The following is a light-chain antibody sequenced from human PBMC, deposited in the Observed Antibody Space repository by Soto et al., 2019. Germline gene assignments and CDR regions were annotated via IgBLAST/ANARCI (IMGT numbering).Light chain of an antibody. Sequence: QSVLTQPASMSGSPGQSITISCTGTSSDVGSYYPVSWFQQHPGKAPKLIIYEVNKRPSGVSDRFSGSKSGNTASLTISGLQAADEAEYYCCSYAGDTTFFVFGTGTKRTVL. CDR1: SSDVGSYYP. CDR2: EVN. J-gene: IGLJ1*01. CDR3: CSYAGDTTFFV. V-gene: IGLV2-23*02.